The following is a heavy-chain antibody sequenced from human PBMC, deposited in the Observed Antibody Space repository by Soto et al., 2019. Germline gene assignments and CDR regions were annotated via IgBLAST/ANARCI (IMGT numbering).Heavy chain of an antibody. CDR3: ARSPDSSGYYPRWYYYGMDV. CDR2: IYHSGST. V-gene: IGHV4-4*02. Sequence: SETLFPTCAVSGGSIRSSNCWSWVPQPPGKGLEWIGEIYHSGSTNYNPSLKSRVTISVDKSKNQFSLKLSSVTAADTAVYYCARSPDSSGYYPRWYYYGMDVWGQGTTVT. J-gene: IGHJ6*02. D-gene: IGHD3-22*01. CDR1: GGSIRSSNC.